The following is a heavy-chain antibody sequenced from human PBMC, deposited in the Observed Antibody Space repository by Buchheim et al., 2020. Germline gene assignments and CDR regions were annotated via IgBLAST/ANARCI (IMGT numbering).Heavy chain of an antibody. J-gene: IGHJ5*02. CDR2: IYYSGST. D-gene: IGHD6-13*01. CDR3: ARIGVAAAELDP. V-gene: IGHV4-39*07. Sequence: QLQLQESGPGLVKPSETPSLTCTVSGGSISSSSYYWGWIRQPPGKGLAWIGSIYYSGSTYYNPSLKSRVTISVDTSKNQFSLKLSSVTAADTAVYYCARIGVAAAELDPWGQGTL. CDR1: GGSISSSSYY.